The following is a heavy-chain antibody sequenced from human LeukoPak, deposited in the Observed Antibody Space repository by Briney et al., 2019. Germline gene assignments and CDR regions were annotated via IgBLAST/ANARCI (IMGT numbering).Heavy chain of an antibody. CDR1: GGSISSGDYY. Sequence: SETLSLTCTVSGGSISSGDYYWSWIRQPPGKGLEWIGYIYYSGSTYYNPSLKSRVTISVDTSKNQFSLKLSSVTAADTAVHYCARGRGYSSSWAFDYWGQGTLVTVSS. J-gene: IGHJ4*02. D-gene: IGHD6-13*01. CDR3: ARGRGYSSSWAFDY. V-gene: IGHV4-30-4*01. CDR2: IYYSGST.